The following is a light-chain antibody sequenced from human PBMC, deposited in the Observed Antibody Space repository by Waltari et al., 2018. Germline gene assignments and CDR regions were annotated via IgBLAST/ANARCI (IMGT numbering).Light chain of an antibody. CDR2: GAS. CDR3: QQYHNWPPGEIT. CDR1: QTVASH. V-gene: IGKV3-15*01. Sequence: EIVMTQSPATLSVSPGERATLSCRASQTVASHLAWYQQKPGQAPRLLIFGASIRASGVPARFSGSGSGTDFTLTISSLQSEDFAVYFCQQYHNWPPGEITFGPGTEVDIK. J-gene: IGKJ3*01.